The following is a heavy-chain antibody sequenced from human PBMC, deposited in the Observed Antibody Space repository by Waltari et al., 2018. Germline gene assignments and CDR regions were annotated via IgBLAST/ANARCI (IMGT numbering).Heavy chain of an antibody. CDR1: GFTFSSYN. CDR2: VYNEVRKE. D-gene: IGHD6-13*01. CDR3: ARDSLAADGFDYYQYGMDA. Sequence: QVYLVESGGGVVQSGGSLRLSCVVSGFTFSSYNMHWVRQAPGQGPGKGRGWVAQVYNEVRKEYYADSGKGRFTISRDGGRNTLFLQMNRLGPEDTGLYYCARDSLAADGFDYYQYGMDAWGQGTTVSVSS. V-gene: IGHV3-30*03. J-gene: IGHJ6*02.